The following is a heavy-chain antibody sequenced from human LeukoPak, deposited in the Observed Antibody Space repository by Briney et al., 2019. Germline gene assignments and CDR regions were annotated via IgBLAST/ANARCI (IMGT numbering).Heavy chain of an antibody. CDR2: IYYSGST. Sequence: KPSETLSLTCTVSGGSFSSGSYYWSWIRQPPGKGLEWIGYIYYSGSTNYNPSLKSRVTISVDTSKNQFSLKLSSVTAADTAVYYCARVSRPVKDYYDSSGYGPFDYWGQGTLVTVSS. CDR3: ARVSRPVKDYYDSSGYGPFDY. D-gene: IGHD3-22*01. V-gene: IGHV4-61*01. J-gene: IGHJ4*02. CDR1: GGSFSSGSYY.